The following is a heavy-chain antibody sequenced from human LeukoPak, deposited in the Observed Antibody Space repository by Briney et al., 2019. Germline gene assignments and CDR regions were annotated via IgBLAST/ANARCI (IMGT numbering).Heavy chain of an antibody. V-gene: IGHV4-59*13. CDR2: ISYSGST. CDR1: GASLGSYY. CDR3: ARLKATVSIHAYFDY. J-gene: IGHJ4*02. Sequence: TSETLSLTCTVSGASLGSYYWTWIRQPPGKGLEWIGYISYSGSTTYNPSLKSRVTTSSDTSKNQFSLELSSVTAADTAVYYCARLKATVSIHAYFDYWGQGTLVTVSS. D-gene: IGHD4-17*01.